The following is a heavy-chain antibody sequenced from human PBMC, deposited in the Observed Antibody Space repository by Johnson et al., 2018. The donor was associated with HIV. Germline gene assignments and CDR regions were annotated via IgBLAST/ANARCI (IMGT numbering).Heavy chain of an antibody. D-gene: IGHD6-6*01. V-gene: IGHV3-13*01. Sequence: MLLVESGGGVVQPGRSLRLSCAASGFTFSSYDMHWVRQATGKGLEWVSAIGTAGDTYYPGSVKGRFTISRENAKNTVYLQMNSLRAEDTALYYCAKGSIAARWGAFDIWGQGTLVTVPA. CDR1: GFTFSSYD. J-gene: IGHJ3*02. CDR2: IGTAGDT. CDR3: AKGSIAARWGAFDI.